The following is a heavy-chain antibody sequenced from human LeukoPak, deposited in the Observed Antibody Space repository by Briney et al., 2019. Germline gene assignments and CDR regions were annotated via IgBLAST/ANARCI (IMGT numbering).Heavy chain of an antibody. CDR3: ARDSGDYTSRFAY. V-gene: IGHV3-11*01. J-gene: IGHJ4*02. Sequence: GGSLRLSCAASGFTFSDYYMSWIRQAPGKGLEWVSYISSSGSTIYYADSVKGRFTISRDNAKNSLYLQMNSLGAEDTAVYYCARDSGDYTSRFAYWGQGTLVTVSS. D-gene: IGHD2-21*02. CDR2: ISSSGSTI. CDR1: GFTFSDYY.